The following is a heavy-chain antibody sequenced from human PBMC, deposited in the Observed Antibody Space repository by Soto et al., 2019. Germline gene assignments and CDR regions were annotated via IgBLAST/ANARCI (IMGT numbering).Heavy chain of an antibody. CDR1: GFTFSSYA. J-gene: IGHJ4*02. V-gene: IGHV3-30-3*01. CDR2: ISYDGSNK. CDR3: ARGEIDCSGGSCYHFLFDY. Sequence: QVQLVESGGGVVQPGRSLRLSCAASGFTFSSYAMHWVRQAPGKGLEWVAVISYDGSNKYYADSVKGRFTISRDNSKNTLYLQMNSLRAEDTAVYYCARGEIDCSGGSCYHFLFDYWGQGTLVTVSS. D-gene: IGHD2-15*01.